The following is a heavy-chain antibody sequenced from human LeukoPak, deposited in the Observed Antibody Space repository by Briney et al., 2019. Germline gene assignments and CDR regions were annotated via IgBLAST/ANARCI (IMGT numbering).Heavy chain of an antibody. D-gene: IGHD3-10*01. CDR3: AKTVSGSYSYQGGDY. V-gene: IGHV3-23*01. CDR1: GFTFSSFA. J-gene: IGHJ4*02. Sequence: PGGSLRLSCAASGFTFSSFAMSWVRQAPGKGLEWVLGISGGGGTTYYTDSVKGRFTVSRDNSKNTLYLQMNSLRAEDTAVYYCAKTVSGSYSYQGGDYWGQGTLVTVSS. CDR2: ISGGGGTT.